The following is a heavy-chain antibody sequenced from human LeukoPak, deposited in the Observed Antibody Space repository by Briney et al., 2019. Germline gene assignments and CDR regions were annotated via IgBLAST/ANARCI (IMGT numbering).Heavy chain of an antibody. CDR1: GFTFSNYV. CDR3: AKYALMDYDFWSGYPPFDY. CDR2: ISGSGGST. V-gene: IGHV3-23*01. Sequence: GGSLRLSCVASGFTFSNYVMNWVRQAPGKGLEWVSAISGSGGSTYYADSVKGRFTISRDNSKNTLYLQMNSLRAEDTAVYYCAKYALMDYDFWSGYPPFDYWGQGTLVTVSS. D-gene: IGHD3-3*01. J-gene: IGHJ4*02.